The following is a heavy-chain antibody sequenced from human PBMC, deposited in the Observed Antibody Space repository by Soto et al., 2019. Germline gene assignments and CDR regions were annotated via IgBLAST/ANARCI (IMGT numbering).Heavy chain of an antibody. J-gene: IGHJ6*02. CDR1: GFNFSDYV. Sequence: GSLRLSCAASGFNFSDYVVHWVRQAPGRGLEWMAFISFDGSNEYYADFVKGRFTISRDNSRNMVYLQVNSLGRDDTAVYFCAREGYYDSRGYPYGIDVWGQGTTVTVSS. CDR3: AREGYYDSRGYPYGIDV. D-gene: IGHD3-22*01. V-gene: IGHV3-30-3*01. CDR2: ISFDGSNE.